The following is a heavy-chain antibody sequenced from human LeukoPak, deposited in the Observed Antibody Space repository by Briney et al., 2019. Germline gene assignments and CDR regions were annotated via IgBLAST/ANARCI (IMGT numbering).Heavy chain of an antibody. CDR1: GFTFSSYS. J-gene: IGHJ6*02. Sequence: GGSLRLSCAASGFTFSSYSMNWVRQAPGKGLEWVSYISSSSSTIYYADSVKGRFTISRDNAKNSLYLQMNSLRAEDTAVYYCASPYGSGSYYPYYYGMDVWGQGATVTVSS. V-gene: IGHV3-48*04. D-gene: IGHD3-10*01. CDR3: ASPYGSGSYYPYYYGMDV. CDR2: ISSSSSTI.